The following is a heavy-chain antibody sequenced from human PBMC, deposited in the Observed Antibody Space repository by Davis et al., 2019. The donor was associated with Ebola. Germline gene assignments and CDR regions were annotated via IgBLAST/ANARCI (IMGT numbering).Heavy chain of an antibody. CDR1: GFSLSTSGMC. D-gene: IGHD4-17*01. J-gene: IGHJ4*02. CDR3: ARIGVYGYYFDY. Sequence: SGPTLVKPTQTLTLTCTFSGFSLSTSGMCVSWIRQPPGKALEWLALIDWDDDKYYSTSLKTRLTISKDTSKNQVVLTVTNMDPVDTATYNCARIGVYGYYFDYWGQGTLVTVSS. V-gene: IGHV2-70*01. CDR2: IDWDDDK.